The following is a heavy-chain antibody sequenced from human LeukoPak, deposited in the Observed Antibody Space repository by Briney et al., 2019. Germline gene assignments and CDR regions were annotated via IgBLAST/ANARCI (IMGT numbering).Heavy chain of an antibody. V-gene: IGHV3-23*01. CDR2: ISDSGGNT. CDR3: QGYYDSSGYYSFDY. J-gene: IGHJ4*02. D-gene: IGHD3-22*01. CDR1: GFTFNTYA. Sequence: GGSLRLSCAASGFTFNTYAMSWVRQAPWERLQWVSGISDSGGNTYYADSVKGRFTVSRDNAKNSLYLQMNSLRAEDTAVYYCQGYYDSSGYYSFDYWGQGTLVTVSS.